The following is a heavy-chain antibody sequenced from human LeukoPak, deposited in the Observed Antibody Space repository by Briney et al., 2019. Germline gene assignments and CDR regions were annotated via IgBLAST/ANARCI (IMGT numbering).Heavy chain of an antibody. D-gene: IGHD6-19*01. CDR1: GYSFSNHW. CDR3: ARRPSPSSGWYFDS. V-gene: IGHV5-51*01. J-gene: IGHJ4*02. Sequence: GESLKISCKGSGYSFSNHWIGWVRQLPGRGLDWMGIVYPGDSDVRYNPSFQGQVTISADKSISTAYLQWSSLKASDTAMYYCARRPSPSSGWYFDSWGQGTLVTVSS. CDR2: VYPGDSDV.